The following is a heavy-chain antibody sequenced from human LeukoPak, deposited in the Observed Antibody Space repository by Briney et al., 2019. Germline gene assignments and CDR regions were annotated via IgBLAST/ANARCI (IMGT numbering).Heavy chain of an antibody. J-gene: IGHJ4*02. CDR1: GGSISSYY. V-gene: IGHV4-59*08. D-gene: IGHD6-6*01. CDR2: IYYSGST. Sequence: PSETLSLTCTVSGGSISSYYWSWIRQPPGKGLEWIGYIYYSGSTNYNPSLKSRVTISVDTSKNQFSLKLSSVTAADTAVYYCARHDPYSSSSLTHFDYWGQGTLVTVSS. CDR3: ARHDPYSSSSLTHFDY.